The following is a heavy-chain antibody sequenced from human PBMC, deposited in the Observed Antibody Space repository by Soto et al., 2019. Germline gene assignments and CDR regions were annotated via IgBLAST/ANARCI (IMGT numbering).Heavy chain of an antibody. D-gene: IGHD3-10*01. CDR3: ARLRREYYLDY. Sequence: SETLSLTSTVSSASLNSNNYYWGWVRQPPGKGLEWIGSIYFSGGTYYNPSLKSRVTISLDTSKNQFSLRLSSVTAADTAVYYCARLRREYYLDYWGPGTLVTVSS. CDR2: IYFSGGT. V-gene: IGHV4-39*01. J-gene: IGHJ4*02. CDR1: SASLNSNNYY.